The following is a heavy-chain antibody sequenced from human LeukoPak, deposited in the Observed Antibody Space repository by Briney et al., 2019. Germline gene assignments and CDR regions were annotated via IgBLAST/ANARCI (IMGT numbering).Heavy chain of an antibody. J-gene: IGHJ3*02. CDR2: ISSSSSYI. D-gene: IGHD3-10*01. V-gene: IGHV3-21*01. CDR3: ARDSPYGWAFDI. CDR1: GFTFSSYS. Sequence: GGSLRLSCAASGFTFSSYSMNWVRQAPGKGLEWVSSISSSSSYIYYADSVKGRFTISRDNAKNSLYLQMNSLRAEDTAVYYCARDSPYGWAFDIWGQGTMVTVSS.